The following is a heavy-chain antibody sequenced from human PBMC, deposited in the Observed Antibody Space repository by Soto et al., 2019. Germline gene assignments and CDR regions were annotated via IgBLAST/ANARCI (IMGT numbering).Heavy chain of an antibody. D-gene: IGHD3-3*01. Sequence: QVHLLQSGAEVKKTGASVKVSCKASGYDLTTYGINWVRQAPGQGLEWMGWINGYSGSTHYAQMFQDRVTMTTDTSTNTAYMELRNLRSDDTAVYYCARQITIYGMIIIDFDHWGQGSLVTVSS. V-gene: IGHV1-18*01. J-gene: IGHJ4*02. CDR3: ARQITIYGMIIIDFDH. CDR2: INGYSGST. CDR1: GYDLTTYG.